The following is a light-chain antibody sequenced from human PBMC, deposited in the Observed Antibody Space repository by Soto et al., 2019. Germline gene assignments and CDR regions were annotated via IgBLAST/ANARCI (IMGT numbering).Light chain of an antibody. CDR1: QNVNNN. Sequence: EIVMTQSPATLSVSPGETATLSCRASQNVNNNLAWYQQKPGQAPRLLIYGASARAAGLPARFRGAGSGTQYTITTTSLQSEEVAVYYCQQHSNWSLTFGPGTTVEIK. CDR3: QQHSNWSLT. CDR2: GAS. J-gene: IGKJ3*01. V-gene: IGKV3-15*01.